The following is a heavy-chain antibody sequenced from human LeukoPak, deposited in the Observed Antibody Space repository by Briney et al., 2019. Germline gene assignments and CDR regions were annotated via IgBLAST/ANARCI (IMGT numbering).Heavy chain of an antibody. CDR2: INPNSGGT. V-gene: IGHV1-2*02. Sequence: ASVKVSCKASGYTFSGYYMHWVRQAPVQGLEWMGWINPNSGGTNYAQKFQGRVTMTRDTSISTAYMELSRLRSDDTAVYYCARTYYYDSSVNYFDYWGQGTLVTVSS. CDR1: GYTFSGYY. J-gene: IGHJ4*02. CDR3: ARTYYYDSSVNYFDY. D-gene: IGHD3-22*01.